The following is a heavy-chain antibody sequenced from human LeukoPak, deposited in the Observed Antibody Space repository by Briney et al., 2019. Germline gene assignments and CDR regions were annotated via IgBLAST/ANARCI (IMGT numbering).Heavy chain of an antibody. CDR3: ARRSGSREFDY. D-gene: IGHD3-10*01. V-gene: IGHV3-9*01. CDR1: GFTFDDYA. Sequence: GGSLRLSCAASGFTFDDYAMHWVRQAPGKGLGWVSGISWSSGSIVYADSVKGRFTISRDNAKNSLYLQMNSLRAEDTAFYYCARRSGSREFDYWGQGTLVTVSS. J-gene: IGHJ4*02. CDR2: ISWSSGSI.